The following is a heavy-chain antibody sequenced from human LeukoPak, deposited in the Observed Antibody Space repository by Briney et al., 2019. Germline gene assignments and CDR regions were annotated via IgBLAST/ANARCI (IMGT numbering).Heavy chain of an antibody. CDR2: IYTSGST. D-gene: IGHD3-10*01. Sequence: SQTLSLTCTVSGGSISSGSYYWSWIRQPAGKGLEWIGRIYTSGSTNYNPSLKSRVTISLDTSKNQFSLKLSSVTAADTAVYYCASFTMVRGVSPFYYYYYMDVWGKGTTVTVPS. CDR3: ASFTMVRGVSPFYYYYYMDV. J-gene: IGHJ6*03. V-gene: IGHV4-61*02. CDR1: GGSISSGSYY.